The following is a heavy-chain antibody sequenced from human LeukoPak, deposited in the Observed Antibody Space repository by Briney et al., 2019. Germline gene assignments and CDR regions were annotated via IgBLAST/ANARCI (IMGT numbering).Heavy chain of an antibody. V-gene: IGHV3-7*03. Sequence: PGGSLRLSCAASGFTFSTYWMNWVRQAPGKGLGWVASINEYRSKKYYVDSVKGRFTISRDNAQKSLYLEMNSLRAEDTAVYYCARAVTSTEGYWGQGALVTVCS. J-gene: IGHJ4*02. CDR1: GFTFSTYW. CDR3: ARAVTSTEGY. CDR2: INEYRSKK.